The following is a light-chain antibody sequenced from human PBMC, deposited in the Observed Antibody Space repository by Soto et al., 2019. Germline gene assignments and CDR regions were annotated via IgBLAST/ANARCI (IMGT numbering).Light chain of an antibody. CDR2: GAS. CDR1: QSVSSSY. CDR3: QQYGSSPPIP. J-gene: IGKJ5*01. V-gene: IGKV3-20*01. Sequence: EIVLTQSPGTLSLSPGERATLSCRASQSVSSSYLAWYQQKPGQSPRLLIYGASSRATGIPDRFSVSGSGTDFTLTISRLEPEDFAVYYCQQYGSSPPIPFGQGTRLEIK.